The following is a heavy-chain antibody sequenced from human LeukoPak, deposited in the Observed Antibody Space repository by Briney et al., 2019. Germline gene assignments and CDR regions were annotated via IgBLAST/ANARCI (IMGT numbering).Heavy chain of an antibody. V-gene: IGHV3-23*01. J-gene: IGHJ4*02. CDR3: ARGVSGWPYYLDF. CDR2: ITGSGGDS. CDR1: GFTFDSYT. D-gene: IGHD6-25*01. Sequence: GGSLRLSCAASGFTFDSYTMLWVRQAPGSGLEWVSAITGSGGDSYHADSVKGRFTVSRDNSKNTLFLQINSLRVEDTALYYCARGVSGWPYYLDFWGQGTLVTVSS.